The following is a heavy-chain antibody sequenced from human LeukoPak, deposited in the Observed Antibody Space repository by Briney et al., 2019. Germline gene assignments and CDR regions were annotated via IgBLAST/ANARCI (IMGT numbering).Heavy chain of an antibody. CDR2: IRYDGSNK. V-gene: IGHV3-30*02. D-gene: IGHD5-18*01. CDR1: GFTFSSYG. J-gene: IGHJ4*02. Sequence: GGSLRLSCAASGFTFSSYGMHWVRQAPGKGLEWVAFIRYDGSNKYYADSVKGRFTISRDNSKNTLYLQMNSLRAEDAAVYYCAKRGTVHVVDTAMAGGLSFDYWGQGTLVTVSS. CDR3: AKRGTVHVVDTAMAGGLSFDY.